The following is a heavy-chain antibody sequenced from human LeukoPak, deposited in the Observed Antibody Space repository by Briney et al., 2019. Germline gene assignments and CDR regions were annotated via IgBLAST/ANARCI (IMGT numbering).Heavy chain of an antibody. CDR1: GFTFRSHG. CDR3: AVWNDERRLDY. D-gene: IGHD1-1*01. CDR2: IWYDASNV. J-gene: IGHJ4*02. Sequence: GRSLRLSCAASGFTFRSHGMHWVRQAPGKGLEWVAVIWYDASNVYYADSVKGRFTISRDNSRNTLFLQMNSLRVEDTAVYYCAVWNDERRLDYWGQGTLVTVSS. V-gene: IGHV3-33*01.